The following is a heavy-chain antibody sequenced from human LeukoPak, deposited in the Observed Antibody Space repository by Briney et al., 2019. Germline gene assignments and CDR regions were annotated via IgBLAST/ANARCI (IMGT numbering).Heavy chain of an antibody. Sequence: GGSLRLSCAASGFTVSSNEMSWVRQASGKGLQWVSSISGGSTNYADSRKGRFTISRDNSKNTLHLQMNSLRTEDTAVYYCARDHSRYGSGPNYYYYGMDVWGQGTTVTVSS. CDR3: ARDHSRYGSGPNYYYYGMDV. D-gene: IGHD3-10*01. CDR1: GFTVSSNE. V-gene: IGHV3-38-3*01. J-gene: IGHJ6*02. CDR2: ISGGST.